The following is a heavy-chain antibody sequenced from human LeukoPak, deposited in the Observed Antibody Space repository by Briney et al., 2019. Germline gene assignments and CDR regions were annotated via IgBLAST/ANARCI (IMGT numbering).Heavy chain of an antibody. CDR1: GFTFSGSA. J-gene: IGHJ4*02. CDR3: TRRDYYDSSGYYDY. D-gene: IGHD3-22*01. V-gene: IGHV3-73*01. Sequence: GGSLRLSCAASGFTFSGSAMHWVRQASGKGLEWVGRIRSKANSYATAYAASVKGRFTISRDNSKNTAYLQMHSLKTEDTAVYYCTRRDYYDSSGYYDYWGQGTLVTVSS. CDR2: IRSKANSYAT.